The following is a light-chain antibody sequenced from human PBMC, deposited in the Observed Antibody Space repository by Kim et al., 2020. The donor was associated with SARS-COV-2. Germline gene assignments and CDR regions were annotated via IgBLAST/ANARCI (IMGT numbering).Light chain of an antibody. J-gene: IGKJ1*01. CDR2: NAS. Sequence: DIQMTQSPSTLSASVGDRVTITCRASQSISSWLVWYQQKPGKAPKLLIYNASSLESGVPSRFSGSGSGTEFTLTISSLQPDDFATYYCQQYNSYSCTFGQGNKVDIK. V-gene: IGKV1-5*03. CDR1: QSISSW. CDR3: QQYNSYSCT.